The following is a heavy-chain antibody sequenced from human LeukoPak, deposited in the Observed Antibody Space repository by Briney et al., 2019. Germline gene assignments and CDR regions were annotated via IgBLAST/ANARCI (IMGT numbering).Heavy chain of an antibody. D-gene: IGHD3-10*01. CDR2: ISWNSGSI. CDR1: GFTFDDYA. CDR3: AKGGPMGYYYYYMDV. V-gene: IGHV3-9*01. J-gene: IGHJ6*03. Sequence: GGSLRLSCAASGFTFDDYAMHWVRQAPGKGLEWVSGISWNSGSIGYADSMKGRFTISRDNAKNSLYLQMNSLRAEDTALYYCAKGGPMGYYYYYMDVWGKGTTVTVSS.